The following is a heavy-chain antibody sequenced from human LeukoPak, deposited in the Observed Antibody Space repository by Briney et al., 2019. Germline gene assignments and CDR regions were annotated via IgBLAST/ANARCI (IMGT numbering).Heavy chain of an antibody. CDR3: ARGAIASPNDAFDI. V-gene: IGHV3-30-3*01. J-gene: IGHJ3*02. CDR2: ISYDGSNK. CDR1: GFTFSSYA. Sequence: GGSLRLSCAASGFTFSSYAMHWVRQAPGKGLEWVAVISYDGSNKYYADSVKGRFTISRDNSKNTLYLQMNSLRAEDTAVYYCARGAIASPNDAFDIRGQGTMVTVSS.